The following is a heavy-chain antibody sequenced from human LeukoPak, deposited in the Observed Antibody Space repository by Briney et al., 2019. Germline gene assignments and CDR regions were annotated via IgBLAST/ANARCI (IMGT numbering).Heavy chain of an antibody. J-gene: IGHJ4*02. CDR2: INPSGGST. CDR1: GYTFTSYY. Sequence: ASVKVSFKASGYTFTSYYMHWVRQAPGQGLEWMGIINPSGGSTSYAQKFQGRVTMTRDTSTSTVYMEPSSLRAEDTALYYCAKDINYGGNSNYFDYWGQGTLVTVSS. CDR3: AKDINYGGNSNYFDY. V-gene: IGHV1-46*01. D-gene: IGHD4-23*01.